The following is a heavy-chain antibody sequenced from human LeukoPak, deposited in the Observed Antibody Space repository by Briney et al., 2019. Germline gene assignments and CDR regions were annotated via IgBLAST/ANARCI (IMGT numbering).Heavy chain of an antibody. D-gene: IGHD3-9*01. CDR3: AKVRLRYFDWSTFDY. V-gene: IGHV3-30*18. CDR2: ISYDGISK. CDR1: GFTFNNYG. Sequence: GSLRLSCAASGFTFNNYGMHWVRQAPGKGLEWVAVISYDGISKYYGDSVRGRFTISRDDSKNMLYLQVISLRAEDTAVYYCAKVRLRYFDWSTFDYWGQGTLVTVSS. J-gene: IGHJ4*02.